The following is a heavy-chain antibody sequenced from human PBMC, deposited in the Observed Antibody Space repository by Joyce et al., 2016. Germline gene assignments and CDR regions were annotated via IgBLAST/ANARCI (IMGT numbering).Heavy chain of an antibody. CDR3: ARADYSNSYFDS. CDR2: VYNSGNT. Sequence: QVQLQASGPGLVKPSETLSLTCNISGGSISSYYWSWLRQAPGWGLEWIGYVYNSGNTKYNPSLKSRVTMSEDVSKNQFSLKLSSVTAADTAVYYCARADYSNSYFDSWGQGTLVTVSS. J-gene: IGHJ5*01. V-gene: IGHV4-59*01. D-gene: IGHD4-11*01. CDR1: GGSISSYY.